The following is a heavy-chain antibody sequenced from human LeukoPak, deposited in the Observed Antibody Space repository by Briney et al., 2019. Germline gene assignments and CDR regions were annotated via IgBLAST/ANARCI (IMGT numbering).Heavy chain of an antibody. Sequence: GGSLRLSCAASGIIFSGYAMSWVRQAPGKGLEWVSGISGSDTRTYYADPVKGRFTISRDNTRNTIYLQMNSLRADDTAVYYCARSWESDYTVFDYWGQGTLVTVSS. CDR3: ARSWESDYTVFDY. CDR2: ISGSDTRT. D-gene: IGHD4-11*01. J-gene: IGHJ4*02. V-gene: IGHV3-23*01. CDR1: GIIFSGYA.